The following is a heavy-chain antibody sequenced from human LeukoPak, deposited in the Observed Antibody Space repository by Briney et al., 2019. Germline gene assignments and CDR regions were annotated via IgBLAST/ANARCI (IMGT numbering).Heavy chain of an antibody. CDR2: INWNGGST. Sequence: PGGSLRLSCAASGFIFDDYDMSWVRQAPGKGLEWVSGINWNGGSTGYADSVKGRFTISRDNAKNSLYLQMSSLGAEDTALYYCAREEGGYFDYWGQGTLVTVSS. CDR3: AREEGGYFDY. D-gene: IGHD3-16*01. V-gene: IGHV3-20*04. CDR1: GFIFDDYD. J-gene: IGHJ4*02.